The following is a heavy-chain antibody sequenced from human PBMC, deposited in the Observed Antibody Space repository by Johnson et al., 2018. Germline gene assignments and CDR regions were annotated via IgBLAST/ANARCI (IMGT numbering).Heavy chain of an antibody. V-gene: IGHV3-33*01. CDR2: IWYDGSNK. CDR1: GFTFSSYG. CDR3: ARDRGYGSGSYGAFDI. J-gene: IGHJ3*02. Sequence: QVQLVQSGGGVVQPGRSLRLSCAASGFTFSSYGMHWVRQAPGKGLEWVAVIWYDGSNKYYADSVKGRFTISRDNSKNTLYLQMNSLRAEDTAVYYWARDRGYGSGSYGAFDIWGQGTMVTVSS. D-gene: IGHD3-10*01.